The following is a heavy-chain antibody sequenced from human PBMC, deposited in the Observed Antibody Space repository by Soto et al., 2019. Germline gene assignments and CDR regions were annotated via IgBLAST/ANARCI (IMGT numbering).Heavy chain of an antibody. CDR2: IYPGDSDT. CDR3: ARQGSSGPTGYGMDV. D-gene: IGHD6-19*01. V-gene: IGHV5-51*01. CDR1: GYSFTSYW. Sequence: PGESLKISCKGSGYSFTSYWIGWVRQMPGKGLEWMGIIYPGDSDTRYSPSFQGQVTISADKSISTAYLQWSSLKASDTAMYYCARQGSSGPTGYGMDVWGQGTTVTVSS. J-gene: IGHJ6*02.